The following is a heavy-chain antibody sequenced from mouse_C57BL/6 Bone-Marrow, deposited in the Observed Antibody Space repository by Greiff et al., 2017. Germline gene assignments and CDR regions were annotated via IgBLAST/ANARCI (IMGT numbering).Heavy chain of an antibody. Sequence: VQLQQSGAELVRPGASVKLSCTASGFNIKDDYMHWVKQRPEQGLEWIGWIDPENGDTEYASKFQGKATITADTSSNTAYLQLSSLTSEDTAVYYCTHYDYDAWFAYCGQGTLVTVSA. CDR3: THYDYDAWFAY. V-gene: IGHV14-4*01. J-gene: IGHJ3*01. CDR2: IDPENGDT. CDR1: GFNIKDDY. D-gene: IGHD2-4*01.